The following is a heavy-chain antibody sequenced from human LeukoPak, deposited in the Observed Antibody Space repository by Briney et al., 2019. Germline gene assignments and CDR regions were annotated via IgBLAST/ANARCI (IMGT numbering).Heavy chain of an antibody. CDR2: MNPNSGNT. D-gene: IGHD3-3*01. V-gene: IGHV1-8*01. J-gene: IGHJ4*01. Sequence: GASVKVSCKASGYTFTSYGINWVRQATGQGLEWMGWMNPNSGNTAYAQKLQGRVTMTSNTSISTAYMELSSLISEDTAVDYCARGSYYHYWSGPSSYYFDYRGPGTLVTASS. CDR3: ARGSYYHYWSGPSSYYFDY. CDR1: GYTFTSYG.